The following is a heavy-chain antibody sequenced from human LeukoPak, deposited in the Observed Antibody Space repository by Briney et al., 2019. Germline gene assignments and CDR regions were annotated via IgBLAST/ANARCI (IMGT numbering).Heavy chain of an antibody. CDR3: AKETRITIFGVVEALDY. J-gene: IGHJ4*02. V-gene: IGHV3-30*02. CDR1: GFTFSSYG. Sequence: GGSLRLSCAASGFTFSSYGMHWVRQAPGKGLEWVAFIRYDGSNKYYADSVKGRFTISRDNSKNTLYLQMNSLRAEDTAVYYCAKETRITIFGVVEALDYWGQGTLVTVSS. CDR2: IRYDGSNK. D-gene: IGHD3-3*01.